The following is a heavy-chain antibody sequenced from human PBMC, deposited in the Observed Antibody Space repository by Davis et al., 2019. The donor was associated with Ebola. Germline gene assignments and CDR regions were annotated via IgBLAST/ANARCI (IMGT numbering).Heavy chain of an antibody. D-gene: IGHD2-15*01. CDR3: ARGQATEVAAPYFDY. CDR2: IYYSGST. J-gene: IGHJ4*02. CDR1: GGSISSSSYY. V-gene: IGHV4-39*07. Sequence: SETLSLPCTVSGGSISSSSYYWGWIRQPPGKGLESIGSIYYSGSTYYNPSLKSRVTMSVDTSKNQFSLKLSSVTAADTAVYYCARGQATEVAAPYFDYWGQGTLVTVSS.